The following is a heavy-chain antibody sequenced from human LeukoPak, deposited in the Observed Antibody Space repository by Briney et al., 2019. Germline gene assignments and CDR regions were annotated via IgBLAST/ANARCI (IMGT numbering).Heavy chain of an antibody. D-gene: IGHD3-22*01. CDR3: ARGNRYYYDSSGYFPTTKFDY. CDR1: GDSVSSNSAT. V-gene: IGHV6-1*01. CDR2: TFYSSKWYN. Sequence: SQTLSLTRAISGDSVSSNSATWNWIRQSPSRGLEWLGRTFYSSKWYNDYAVSVKSRITINPDTSKNQFSLQLNSVTPEDTAVYYCARGNRYYYDSSGYFPTTKFDYWGQGTLVTVSS. J-gene: IGHJ4*02.